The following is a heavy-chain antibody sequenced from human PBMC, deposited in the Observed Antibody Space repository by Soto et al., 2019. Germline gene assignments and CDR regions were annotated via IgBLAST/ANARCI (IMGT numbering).Heavy chain of an antibody. Sequence: GASVKVSCKASGYTFTSYYMHWVRQAPGQGLEWMGIINPSGGSTSYAQKFLGRVTMTRDTSTSTVYMELSSLRSEDTAVYYCARVRGYCSSTSCYTSSGIDYWGQGTLVTVSS. CDR1: GYTFTSYY. J-gene: IGHJ4*02. CDR3: ARVRGYCSSTSCYTSSGIDY. D-gene: IGHD2-2*02. V-gene: IGHV1-46*01. CDR2: INPSGGST.